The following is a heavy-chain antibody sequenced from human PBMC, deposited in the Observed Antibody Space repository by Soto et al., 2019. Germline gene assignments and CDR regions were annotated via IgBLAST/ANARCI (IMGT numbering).Heavy chain of an antibody. CDR1: GGSISSYY. CDR3: ARAAAGGGTFDY. J-gene: IGHJ4*02. Sequence: LPLTCTVSGGSISSYYWSWIRQPPGKGLEWIGYIYYSGSTNYNPSLKSRVTISVDTSKNQFSLKLSSVTAADTAVYYCARAAAGGGTFDYWGQGTLVTSPQ. D-gene: IGHD6-13*01. V-gene: IGHV4-59*01. CDR2: IYYSGST.